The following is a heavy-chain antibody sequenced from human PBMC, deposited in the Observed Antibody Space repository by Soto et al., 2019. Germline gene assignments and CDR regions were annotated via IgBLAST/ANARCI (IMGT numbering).Heavy chain of an antibody. V-gene: IGHV4-30-2*01. CDR1: GGSISSGGYS. J-gene: IGHJ4*02. Sequence: SETLSLTCAVSGGSISSGGYSWSWIRQPPGKGLEWIGYIYHSGSTYYNPSLKSRVTISVDRSKNQFSLKLSSVTAADTAVYYCARGYYFDYWGQGTLVTVPQ. CDR2: IYHSGST. CDR3: ARGYYFDY.